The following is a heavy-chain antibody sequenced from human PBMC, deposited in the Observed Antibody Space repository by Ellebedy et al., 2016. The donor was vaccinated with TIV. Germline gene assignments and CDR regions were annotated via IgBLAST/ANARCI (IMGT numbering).Heavy chain of an antibody. CDR2: INPNDDTK. V-gene: IGHV1-46*01. CDR3: ARDLLVRGVRPLPCDY. CDR1: GYSFSNYY. J-gene: IGHJ4*02. Sequence: AASVKVSCKASGYSFSNYYMHWVRQAPGQGLEWMGIINPNDDTKSYAQNFQGRVTVTRDTSTSTVYMELSSLRSDDTAVYYCARDLLVRGVRPLPCDYWGQGTLVTVSS. D-gene: IGHD3-10*01.